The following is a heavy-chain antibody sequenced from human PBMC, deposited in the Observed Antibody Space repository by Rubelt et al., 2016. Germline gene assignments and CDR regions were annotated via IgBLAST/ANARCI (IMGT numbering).Heavy chain of an antibody. V-gene: IGHV7-4-1*02. J-gene: IGHJ4*02. Sequence: QVQLVQSGAEVKKPGASVKVSCKASGYTFTSHYMHWVRQAPGKGLEWMGWINTNTGNPTYAQGCTGRFVFSLDTSVSTAYLQISSLKAEDTAVYYCARGMRWFGENYWGQGTLVTVSS. CDR3: ARGMRWFGENY. D-gene: IGHD3-10*01. CDR1: GYTFTSHY. CDR2: INTNTGNP.